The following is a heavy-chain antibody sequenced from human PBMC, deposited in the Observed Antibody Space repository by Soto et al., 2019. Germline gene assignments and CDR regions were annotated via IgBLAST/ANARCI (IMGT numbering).Heavy chain of an antibody. D-gene: IGHD4-4*01. CDR2: IYYSGST. V-gene: IGHV4-59*01. J-gene: IGHJ3*02. CDR1: GGSISSYY. Sequence: SETLSLTCTVSGGSISSYYWSWIRQPPGKGLEWIGYIYYSGSTNYNPSLKSRVTISVDTSKNQFSLKLSSVTAADTAVYYCARGGNDYSNYRAFDIWGQGTMVTVSS. CDR3: ARGGNDYSNYRAFDI.